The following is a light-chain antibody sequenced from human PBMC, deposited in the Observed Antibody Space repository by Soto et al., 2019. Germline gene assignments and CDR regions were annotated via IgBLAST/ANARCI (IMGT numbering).Light chain of an antibody. CDR2: DIN. J-gene: IGLJ1*01. CDR1: NSDVGAYIY. V-gene: IGLV2-14*03. Sequence: QSVLTQPASVSGSPGQSITISCTGTNSDVGAYIYVSWYQQHPGKAPKLMVYDINNRPSGVSNRFSGSKSANTASLTISGLQADDEADYYCVSFTTKSSYVFGTGTKGTVL. CDR3: VSFTTKSSYV.